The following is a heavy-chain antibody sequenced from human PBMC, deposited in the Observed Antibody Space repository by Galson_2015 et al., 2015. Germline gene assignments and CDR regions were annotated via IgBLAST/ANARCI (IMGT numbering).Heavy chain of an antibody. CDR2: IWYDGSNK. V-gene: IGHV3-33*01. Sequence: SLRLSCAASGFTFSSYGMHWVRQAPGKGLEWVAVIWYDGSNKYYADSVKGRLTISRDNSKNTLYLQMNSLRAEDTAVYYCAASIAVAGMNYWGQGTLVTVSS. CDR3: AASIAVAGMNY. J-gene: IGHJ4*02. D-gene: IGHD6-19*01. CDR1: GFTFSSYG.